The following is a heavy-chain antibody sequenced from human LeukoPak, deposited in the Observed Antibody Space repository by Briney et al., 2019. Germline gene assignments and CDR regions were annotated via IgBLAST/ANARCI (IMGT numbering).Heavy chain of an antibody. J-gene: IGHJ4*02. Sequence: ASVKVSCKASGYTFTGYYIHWVRQAPAQGLEWMGWINPNSGGTNYAQKFQGRVTMTRDTSISTAYMELSSLRSDDTAVYYCARATLPRSDDYAFDYWGQGTLVTVSS. V-gene: IGHV1-2*02. CDR2: INPNSGGT. D-gene: IGHD4-17*01. CDR3: ARATLPRSDDYAFDY. CDR1: GYTFTGYY.